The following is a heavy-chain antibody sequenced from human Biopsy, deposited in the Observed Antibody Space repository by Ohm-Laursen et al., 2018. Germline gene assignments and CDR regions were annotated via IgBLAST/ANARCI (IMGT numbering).Heavy chain of an antibody. V-gene: IGHV4-59*01. Sequence: TLSLTCSVSGGSIISYYWTWIRQPPGKGLEWIGNVYNGGITNYNPALKSQVTISKDTSKNQFPLQVNSMTAADTDVYYCARTPRDSFWSGSYKRGLWFDPWGQGTLVIVSS. CDR2: VYNGGIT. CDR3: ARTPRDSFWSGSYKRGLWFDP. J-gene: IGHJ5*02. CDR1: GGSIISYY. D-gene: IGHD3-3*01.